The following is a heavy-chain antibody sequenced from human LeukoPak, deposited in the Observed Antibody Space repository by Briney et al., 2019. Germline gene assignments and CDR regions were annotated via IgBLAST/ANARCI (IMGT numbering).Heavy chain of an antibody. J-gene: IGHJ3*02. D-gene: IGHD3-16*02. CDR1: GFTFSDYN. V-gene: IGHV3-11*04. Sequence: GGSLRLSCAAPGFTFSDYNMRWIRQAPGKGLEWVSSISRSGSTKYYADSVKGRFTISRHNAKNSLYLQMNSLRAEDTAVYYCARVSAGVIGVKDVFDIWGQGTMVTVSS. CDR3: ARVSAGVIGVKDVFDI. CDR2: ISRSGSTK.